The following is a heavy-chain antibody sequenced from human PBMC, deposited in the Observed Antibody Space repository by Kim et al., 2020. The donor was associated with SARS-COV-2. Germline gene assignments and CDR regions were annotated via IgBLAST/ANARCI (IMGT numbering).Heavy chain of an antibody. V-gene: IGHV3-73*01. CDR3: TRVNPVAGGWYDAFDI. CDR2: IRSKPNNYAT. J-gene: IGHJ3*02. CDR1: GFTFSGPT. Sequence: GGSLRLSCAASGFTFSGPTMHWVRQASGKGLEWVGRIRSKPNNYATAYAASVKGRFTISRDDSKNTAYLQMSSLKTEDTAVYYCTRVNPVAGGWYDAFDIWGQGTMVTVS. D-gene: IGHD6-19*01.